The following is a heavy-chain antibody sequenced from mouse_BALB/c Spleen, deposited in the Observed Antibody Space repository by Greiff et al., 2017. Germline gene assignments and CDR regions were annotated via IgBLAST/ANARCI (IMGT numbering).Heavy chain of an antibody. J-gene: IGHJ3*01. CDR2: ISSGGSYT. CDR3: ARTPGFAY. V-gene: IGHV5-6*01. CDR1: GFTFSSYG. Sequence: EVHLVESGGDLVKPGGSLKLSCAASGFTFSSYGMSWVRQTPDKRLEWVATISSGGSYTYYPDSVKGRFTISRDNAKNTLYLQMSSLKSEDTAMYYCARTPGFAYWGQGTLVTVSA.